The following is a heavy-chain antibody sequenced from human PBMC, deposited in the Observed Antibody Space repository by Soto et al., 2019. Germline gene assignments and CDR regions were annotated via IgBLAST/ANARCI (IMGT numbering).Heavy chain of an antibody. CDR3: ARRNWNYGAFDI. CDR1: GFTFSSYA. J-gene: IGHJ3*02. V-gene: IGHV3-23*01. Sequence: SCPASGFTFSSYAMSWVRQAPGKGLEWVSGISGSGSSTYYADSVKGRFTISRDNSKNTLYLQVNSLRADDTAVYYCARRNWNYGAFDIWGQGTMVTVSS. D-gene: IGHD1-7*01. CDR2: ISGSGSST.